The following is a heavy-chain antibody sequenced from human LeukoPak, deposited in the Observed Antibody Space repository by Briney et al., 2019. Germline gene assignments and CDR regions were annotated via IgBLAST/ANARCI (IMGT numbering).Heavy chain of an antibody. D-gene: IGHD4-17*01. V-gene: IGHV1-18*01. CDR1: GYTFTSYG. J-gene: IGHJ5*02. CDR2: ISAYNGNT. CDR3: AGYGDYERNWFDP. Sequence: AASVKVSCKASGYTFTSYGISWVRQAPGQGLEWMGWISAYNGNTNYAQKLQGRATMTTDTSTSTAYMELRSLRSDDTAVYYCAGYGDYERNWFDPWGQGTLVTVSS.